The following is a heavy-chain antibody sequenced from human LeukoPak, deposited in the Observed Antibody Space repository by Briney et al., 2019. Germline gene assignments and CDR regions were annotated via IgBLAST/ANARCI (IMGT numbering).Heavy chain of an antibody. CDR2: ISYDGSNK. CDR3: AKDLSDGSGSYYNPLYFDY. CDR1: GFTFSSYG. J-gene: IGHJ4*02. D-gene: IGHD3-10*01. Sequence: GGFLRLSCAASGFTFSSYGMHWVRQAPGKGLEWVAVISYDGSNKYYADSVKGRFTISRGNSKNTLYLQMNSLRAEDTAVYYCAKDLSDGSGSYYNPLYFDYWGQGTLVTVSS. V-gene: IGHV3-30*18.